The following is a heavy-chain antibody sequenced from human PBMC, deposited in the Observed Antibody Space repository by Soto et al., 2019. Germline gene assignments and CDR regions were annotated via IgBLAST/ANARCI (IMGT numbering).Heavy chain of an antibody. CDR1: GGSISSSSYY. CDR2: IYYSGST. Sequence: SSETLSLTCTVSGGSISSSSYYWCWIRQPPGKGLEWIGSIYYSGSTYYNPSLKSRVTISVDTSKNQFSLKLSSVTAADTAVYYCARQDIVLMVYAITSADNWFDPWGQGTLVTVSS. J-gene: IGHJ5*02. V-gene: IGHV4-39*01. D-gene: IGHD2-8*01. CDR3: ARQDIVLMVYAITSADNWFDP.